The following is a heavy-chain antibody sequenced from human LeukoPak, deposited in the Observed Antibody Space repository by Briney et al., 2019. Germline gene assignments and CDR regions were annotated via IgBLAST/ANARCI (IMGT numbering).Heavy chain of an antibody. CDR3: AKSRSNCSSTSCYTLPYYYYGMDV. CDR1: GFTFSSYA. D-gene: IGHD2-2*02. J-gene: IGHJ6*02. Sequence: GGSLRLSCAASGFTFSSYAMSWVRQAPGKGLEWVSATSGSGGSTYYADSVKGRFTISRDNSKNTLYLQMNSLRAEDTAVYYCAKSRSNCSSTSCYTLPYYYYGMDVWGQGTTVTVSS. CDR2: TSGSGGST. V-gene: IGHV3-23*01.